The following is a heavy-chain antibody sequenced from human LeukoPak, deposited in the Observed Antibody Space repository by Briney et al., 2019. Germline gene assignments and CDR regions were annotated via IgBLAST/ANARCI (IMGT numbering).Heavy chain of an antibody. CDR2: INPNSGGT. J-gene: IGHJ6*03. Sequence: ASVKVSCKASGYTLTGYYMHWVRQAPGQGLEWMGWINPNSGGTNYAQKFQGRVTRTRDTSISTAYMELSRLRSDDTAVYYCARAGYSSSSHYYYMDVWGKGTTVTVSS. CDR1: GYTLTGYY. V-gene: IGHV1-2*02. D-gene: IGHD6-13*01. CDR3: ARAGYSSSSHYYYMDV.